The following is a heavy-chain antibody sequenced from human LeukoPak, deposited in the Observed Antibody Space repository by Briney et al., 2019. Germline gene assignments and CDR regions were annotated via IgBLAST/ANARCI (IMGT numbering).Heavy chain of an antibody. D-gene: IGHD6-13*01. CDR3: ANLPPPRAGYRSSWERYLDY. J-gene: IGHJ4*02. CDR2: ITSTSDTI. Sequence: GGSLRLSCVTSGFPFSTYSMNWGRQAPGKGLEWLSYITSTSDTIYYADSVKGRFTISTDNTKNSLYLQMNSLRAEDAAVDYLANLPPPRAGYRSSWERYLDYWGQGTLVTVSS. V-gene: IGHV3-48*01. CDR1: GFPFSTYS.